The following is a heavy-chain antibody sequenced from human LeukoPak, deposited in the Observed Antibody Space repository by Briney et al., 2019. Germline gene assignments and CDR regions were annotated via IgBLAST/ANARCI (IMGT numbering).Heavy chain of an antibody. CDR3: ARDIVVVPAAMRGWFDP. J-gene: IGHJ5*02. Sequence: SETLSLTCAVSGYSISSGYYWGWIRQPPGKGLEWIGSIYHSGSTYYNPSLKSRVTISVDTSKNQFSLKLSSVTAAHTAVYYCARDIVVVPAAMRGWFDPWGQGTLVTVSS. D-gene: IGHD2-2*01. CDR1: GYSISSGYY. CDR2: IYHSGST. V-gene: IGHV4-38-2*02.